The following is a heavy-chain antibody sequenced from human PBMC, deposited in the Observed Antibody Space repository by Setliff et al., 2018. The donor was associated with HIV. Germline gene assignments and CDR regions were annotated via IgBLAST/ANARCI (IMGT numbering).Heavy chain of an antibody. J-gene: IGHJ4*02. V-gene: IGHV4-61*09. Sequence: PSETLSLTCTVSGDSITSGTYYWSWIRQPAGMRLEWIGHISTSGTTNYNPSLKSRVTMSVDTSKNQSSLKLNSLIAADTAVYFCARGGPDYYDYPYFDSWGQGTLVTVSS. CDR1: GDSITSGTYY. CDR3: ARGGPDYYDYPYFDS. CDR2: ISTSGTT. D-gene: IGHD3-22*01.